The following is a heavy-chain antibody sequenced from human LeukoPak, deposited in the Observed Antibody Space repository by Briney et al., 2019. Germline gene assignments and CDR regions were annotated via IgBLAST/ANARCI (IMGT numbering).Heavy chain of an antibody. CDR2: INHSGST. Sequence: SETLSLTCAVYGGSFSGYYWSWIRQPPGKGLEWIGEINHSGSTNYNPSLKSRVTISVDTSKNQFSLKLSSVTAADTAVYYCARGVRRRDGYNYFDYWGQGTLVTVSS. J-gene: IGHJ4*02. CDR1: GGSFSGYY. V-gene: IGHV4-34*01. D-gene: IGHD5-24*01. CDR3: ARGVRRRDGYNYFDY.